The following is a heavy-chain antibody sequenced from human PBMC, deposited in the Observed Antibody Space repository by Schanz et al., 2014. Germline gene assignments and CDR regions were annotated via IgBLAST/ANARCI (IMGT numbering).Heavy chain of an antibody. J-gene: IGHJ3*02. CDR1: GYTFTSYY. CDR3: ARGPSTGAFDI. Sequence: QVQLVQSAPEVKKPGASVKVSCKASGYTFTSYYMHWVRQAPGQGLEWMGIINPSGGSTSYAQKFRGRVTMTRDTSTSTVYMELSSLRSEDTAVYFCARGPSTGAFDIWGQGTMVTDSS. CDR2: INPSGGST. V-gene: IGHV1-46*03.